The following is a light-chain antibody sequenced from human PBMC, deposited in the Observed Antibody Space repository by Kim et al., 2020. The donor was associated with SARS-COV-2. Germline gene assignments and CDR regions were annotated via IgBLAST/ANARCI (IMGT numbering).Light chain of an antibody. CDR1: ELDDRY. Sequence: SVSPGQTSSIPWSGDELDDRYVAWSQQRPGQSPVLVIYRDSERPSGIPERCSGSNSGNTANLTISGTQAIDEAAYYCQAWDSGAMIFGGGTKVTVL. CDR3: QAWDSGAMI. J-gene: IGLJ2*01. V-gene: IGLV3-1*01. CDR2: RDS.